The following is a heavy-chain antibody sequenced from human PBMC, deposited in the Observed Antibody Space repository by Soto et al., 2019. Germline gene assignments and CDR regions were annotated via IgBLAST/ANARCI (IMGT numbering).Heavy chain of an antibody. Sequence: GGSLRLSCAASGFTVSSNYMSWVRQAPGKGLEWVSVIYSGGSTYYADSVKGRFTISRDNSKNTLYLQMNSLRAEDTAVYYCARGAQVRCSGGSCARAYYYYYGMDVWGQGTTVTVSS. J-gene: IGHJ6*02. D-gene: IGHD2-15*01. CDR2: IYSGGST. CDR1: GFTVSSNY. CDR3: ARGAQVRCSGGSCARAYYYYYGMDV. V-gene: IGHV3-53*01.